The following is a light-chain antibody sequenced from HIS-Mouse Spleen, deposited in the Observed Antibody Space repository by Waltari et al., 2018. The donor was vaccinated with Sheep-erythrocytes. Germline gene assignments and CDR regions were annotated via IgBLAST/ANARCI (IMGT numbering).Light chain of an antibody. CDR1: QSLLHSNGYNY. CDR2: LGS. CDR3: MQALQTPLT. J-gene: IGKJ4*01. V-gene: IGKV2-28*01. Sequence: DMVMTQSPLSLPVTPGEPVSVSFRLSQSLLHSNGYNYLDWYRQKPGQSPQLLIYLGSNRASGVPDRFSGSGSGTDFTLKISRVEAEDVGVYYCMQALQTPLTFGGGTKVEIK.